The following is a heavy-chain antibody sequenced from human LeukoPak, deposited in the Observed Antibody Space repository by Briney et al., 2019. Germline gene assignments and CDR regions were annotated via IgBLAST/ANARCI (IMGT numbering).Heavy chain of an antibody. D-gene: IGHD6-19*01. CDR2: IIPIFGTA. CDR3: ARQGTYSSAIGMGY. Sequence: ASVKVSCKASGDTFSSYAISWVRQAPGQGLEWMGGIIPIFGTANYAQKFQGRVTITAEESTSTAYMELSSLRSEDTAVYYCARQGTYSSAIGMGYWGQGTLVTVSS. J-gene: IGHJ4*02. CDR1: GDTFSSYA. V-gene: IGHV1-69*13.